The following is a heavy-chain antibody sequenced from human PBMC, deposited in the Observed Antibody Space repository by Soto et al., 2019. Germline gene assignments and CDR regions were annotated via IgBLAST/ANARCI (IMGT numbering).Heavy chain of an antibody. Sequence: ASVKVSCKASGGTFSSYAISWVRQAPGQGLEWMGGIIPIFGTANYAQKFQGRVTITADESTSTAYMELSSLRSEDTAVYYCARVVPQLLLMGWFDPWGQGTLVTVSS. CDR3: ARVVPQLLLMGWFDP. V-gene: IGHV1-69*13. D-gene: IGHD2-2*01. CDR1: GGTFSSYA. CDR2: IIPIFGTA. J-gene: IGHJ5*02.